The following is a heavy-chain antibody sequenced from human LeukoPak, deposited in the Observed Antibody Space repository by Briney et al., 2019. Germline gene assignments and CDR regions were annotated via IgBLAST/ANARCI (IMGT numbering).Heavy chain of an antibody. CDR2: IKQDGSEK. Sequence: PGGSLRLSCAASGFTFSSYWMSWVRQAPGKGLEWVANIKQDGSEKYYVDSVKGRFTISRDNSKNTLYLQMNSLRAEDTAVYYCAKDSDIVVVPAARGDYYFDYWGQGTLVTVSS. D-gene: IGHD2-2*01. V-gene: IGHV3-7*01. CDR3: AKDSDIVVVPAARGDYYFDY. CDR1: GFTFSSYW. J-gene: IGHJ4*02.